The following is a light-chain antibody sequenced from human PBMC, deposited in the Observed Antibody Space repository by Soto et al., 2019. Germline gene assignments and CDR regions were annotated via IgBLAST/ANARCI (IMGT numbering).Light chain of an antibody. Sequence: QSALTQPASVSGSPGQSITISCTGTSSDVGGYNHVCWYQHSPGKAPKLILFAVSDRPSGVSHRFSGSKSGNTASLTISGLQADDEADYYCCSYTSLSTVVFGGGTQLTVL. CDR2: AVS. CDR3: CSYTSLSTVV. V-gene: IGLV2-14*01. J-gene: IGLJ2*01. CDR1: SSDVGGYNH.